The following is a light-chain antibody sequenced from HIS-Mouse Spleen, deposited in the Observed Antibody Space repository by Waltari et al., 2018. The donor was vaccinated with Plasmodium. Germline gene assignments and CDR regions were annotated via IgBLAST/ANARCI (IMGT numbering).Light chain of an antibody. Sequence: SYELTPPPSVSVSPGQTARITCSGAALPNNYAYWYQQKSGQAPVLVIYEDSKRPSGIPERFSGSSSGTMATLTISGAQVEDEADYYCYSTDSSGNHRVFGGGTKLTVL. CDR2: EDS. V-gene: IGLV3-10*01. J-gene: IGLJ3*02. CDR1: ALPNNY. CDR3: YSTDSSGNHRV.